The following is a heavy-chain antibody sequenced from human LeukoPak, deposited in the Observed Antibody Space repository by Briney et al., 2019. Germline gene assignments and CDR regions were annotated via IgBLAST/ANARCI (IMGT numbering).Heavy chain of an antibody. CDR3: AKGDFWSGTRGYYFDY. D-gene: IGHD3-3*01. Sequence: PGGSLRLSCAASGFTFSNYAISWVRQAPGKGLEWVSGISGSGENTYYADSVKGRFTISRDNSKNTLYLQMNSLRAEDTAVYYCAKGDFWSGTRGYYFDYWGQGTLVTVSS. CDR2: ISGSGENT. V-gene: IGHV3-23*01. J-gene: IGHJ4*02. CDR1: GFTFSNYA.